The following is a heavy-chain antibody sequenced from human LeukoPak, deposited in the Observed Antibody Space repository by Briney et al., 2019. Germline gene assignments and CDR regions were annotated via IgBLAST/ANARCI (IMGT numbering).Heavy chain of an antibody. J-gene: IGHJ6*03. V-gene: IGHV3-11*04. CDR1: GFSFSDYY. CDR3: ARDRGIVGTTGYYYMDV. CDR2: MGSTI. Sequence: GGSLRLSCVASGFSFSDYYMSWIRQAAGKGLEWVSYMGSTIYYADSVKGRFTISRDNAKNSLYLQMNSLRAEDTAVYYCARDRGIVGTTGYYYMDVWGKGTTVTVSS. D-gene: IGHD1-26*01.